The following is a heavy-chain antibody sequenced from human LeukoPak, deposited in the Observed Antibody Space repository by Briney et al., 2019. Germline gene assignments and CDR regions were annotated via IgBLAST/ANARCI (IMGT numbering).Heavy chain of an antibody. CDR2: ISGRGGST. V-gene: IGHV3-23*01. D-gene: IGHD2-2*01. J-gene: IGHJ6*02. CDR3: AKDLFYCSSTSCYLDYYYGMDV. Sequence: GGSLRLSCAASGFTFSSYAMSWVRQAPGKGLEWVSAISGRGGSTYYADSVKGRFTISRDNSKNTLYLQMNSLRAEDTAVYYCAKDLFYCSSTSCYLDYYYGMDVWGQGTTVTVSS. CDR1: GFTFSSYA.